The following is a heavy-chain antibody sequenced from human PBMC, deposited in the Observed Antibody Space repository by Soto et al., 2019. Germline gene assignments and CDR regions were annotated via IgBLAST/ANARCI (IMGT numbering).Heavy chain of an antibody. CDR1: GGSISSGGYY. CDR2: IYYSGST. D-gene: IGHD3-10*01. J-gene: IGHJ6*02. V-gene: IGHV4-31*03. CDR3: ARELRFGEDYYGMDV. Sequence: QVQLQESGPGLVKPSQTLSLTCTVSGGSISSGGYYWSWIRQHPGKGLEWIGYIYYSGSTYYNPSLKXRXTXPVDTSKNQFSLKLSSVTAADTAVYYCARELRFGEDYYGMDVWGQGTTVTVSS.